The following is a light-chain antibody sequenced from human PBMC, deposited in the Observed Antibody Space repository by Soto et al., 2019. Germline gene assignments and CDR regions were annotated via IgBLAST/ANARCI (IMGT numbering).Light chain of an antibody. V-gene: IGKV1-27*01. CDR2: SVI. Sequence: DIQMTQSPSSLSASVGDTVTITCRASQGISNFLAGYQQKPGKVPEVLIYSVITLESGVSSRFSGSGSGTDFTLTISSLQPEDVATYYCQKYDSAPFTFGPGTKVDI. CDR1: QGISNF. CDR3: QKYDSAPFT. J-gene: IGKJ3*01.